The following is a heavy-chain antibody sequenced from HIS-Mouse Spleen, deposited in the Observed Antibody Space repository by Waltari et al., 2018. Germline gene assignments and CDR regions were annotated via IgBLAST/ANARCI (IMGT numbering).Heavy chain of an antibody. D-gene: IGHD3-10*01. J-gene: IGHJ4*02. V-gene: IGHV3-7*01. Sequence: EVQLVESGGGLVQPGGSLRLSCEASAFPFSSYGLSWVRQAPGKGLEWVANIKQDGSEKYYVDSVKGRFTISRDNAKNSLYLQMNSLRAEDTAVYYCAREFTLDYWGQGTLVTVSS. CDR1: AFPFSSYG. CDR3: AREFTLDY. CDR2: IKQDGSEK.